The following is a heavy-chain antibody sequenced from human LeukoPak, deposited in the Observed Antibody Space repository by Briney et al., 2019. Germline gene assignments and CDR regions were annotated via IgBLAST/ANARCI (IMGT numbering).Heavy chain of an antibody. CDR3: ARGAVSGTYRYLY. D-gene: IGHD3-16*02. CDR2: INPNSGDT. CDR1: VYTFSVYQ. Sequence: ASVKVSCKASVYTFSVYQIHWVRQAPGQGGEWMGWINPNSGDTKYAQKFQGRVTITSDTSTSTVYMELCRLSSDDTAVYSCARGAVSGTYRYLYWGQGTLVTVSS. V-gene: IGHV1-2*02. J-gene: IGHJ4*02.